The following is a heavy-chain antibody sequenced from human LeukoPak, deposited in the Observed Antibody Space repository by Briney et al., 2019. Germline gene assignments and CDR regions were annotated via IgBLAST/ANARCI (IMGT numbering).Heavy chain of an antibody. D-gene: IGHD3-10*01. CDR1: GFTFSRHS. V-gene: IGHV3-21*01. Sequence: GGSLRLSCAASGFTFSRHSMNWVRQAPGRGLEWVSSISSSSSYIYYADSVKGRFTISRDNAKNSLYLQMNSLRAEDTAVYYCARDYYGSGSYYNDYNWFDPWGQGTLVTVSS. J-gene: IGHJ5*02. CDR2: ISSSSSYI. CDR3: ARDYYGSGSYYNDYNWFDP.